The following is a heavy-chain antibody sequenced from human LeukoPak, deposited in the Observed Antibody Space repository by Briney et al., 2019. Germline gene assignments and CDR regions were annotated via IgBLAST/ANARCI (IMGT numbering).Heavy chain of an antibody. CDR3: ARGPISSNPGT. V-gene: IGHV3-74*01. CDR1: GFTFSTYW. J-gene: IGHJ5*02. Sequence: PGGSLRLSCAASGFTFSTYWMHWVRQAPGKGLVWVSRVSADGSSTTYADSVKGRFTISRDNAKNTLYLQMNSLRVEDTAIYYCARGPISSNPGTWGQGTLVTVSP. CDR2: VSADGSST. D-gene: IGHD2-2*01.